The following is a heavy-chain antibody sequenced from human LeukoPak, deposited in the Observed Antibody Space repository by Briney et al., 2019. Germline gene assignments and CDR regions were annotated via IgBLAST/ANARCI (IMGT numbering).Heavy chain of an antibody. Sequence: ASVKVSCKASGYTFFSSDITWVRQAPGQGLEWIGRISTSNGDTNYAVKLQGRVTMTTDTSTSTVYMELGSLTFDDTAVYFCARDPYHRLGPPLDLWGQGTLVTVSS. V-gene: IGHV1-18*01. D-gene: IGHD1-14*01. CDR2: ISTSNGDT. CDR3: ARDPYHRLGPPLDL. CDR1: GYTFFSSD. J-gene: IGHJ5*02.